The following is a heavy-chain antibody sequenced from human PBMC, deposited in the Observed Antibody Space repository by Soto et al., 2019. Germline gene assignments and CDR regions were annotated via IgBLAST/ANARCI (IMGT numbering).Heavy chain of an antibody. CDR1: GFTFSSYG. V-gene: IGHV3-33*01. Sequence: SLRLSCAASGFTFSSYGMHWVRQAPGKGLEWVAVIWYDGSNKYYADSVKGRFTISRDNSKNTLYLQMNSLRAEDTAVYYCARDRGIVVVPAINGAFDIWGQGTMVTVSS. CDR2: IWYDGSNK. CDR3: ARDRGIVVVPAINGAFDI. D-gene: IGHD2-2*01. J-gene: IGHJ3*02.